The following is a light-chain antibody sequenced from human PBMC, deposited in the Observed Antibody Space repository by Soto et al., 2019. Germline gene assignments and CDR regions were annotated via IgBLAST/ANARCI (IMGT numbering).Light chain of an antibody. J-gene: IGKJ5*01. CDR2: DSS. Sequence: VLTQSPGTLSLSPGAGATLSCRASQGLSDTNLAWYQQKPGQAPRLLTYDSSRRAPGVPHRFSGSGSCTDFTLTLSSLEPEDFAVYYCQQRNDWRRGTFGQGTRLEI. CDR3: QQRNDWRRGT. V-gene: IGKV3D-20*02. CDR1: QGLSDTN.